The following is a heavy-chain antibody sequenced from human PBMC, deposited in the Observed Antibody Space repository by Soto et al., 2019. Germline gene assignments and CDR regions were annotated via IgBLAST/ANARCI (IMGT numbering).Heavy chain of an antibody. J-gene: IGHJ6*02. D-gene: IGHD1-26*01. Sequence: QVQLVQSGAEVKKPGSSVKVSCKASGGTFSSYTISWVRQAPGQGREWMGRLIPILCIANYAQKFQGRVTITADKYTSTAWMERSRLRSEDTAVYYCARVRKIVGATGYYGMDVWGQGTTVSVSS. V-gene: IGHV1-69*02. CDR1: GGTFSSYT. CDR3: ARVRKIVGATGYYGMDV. CDR2: LIPILCIA.